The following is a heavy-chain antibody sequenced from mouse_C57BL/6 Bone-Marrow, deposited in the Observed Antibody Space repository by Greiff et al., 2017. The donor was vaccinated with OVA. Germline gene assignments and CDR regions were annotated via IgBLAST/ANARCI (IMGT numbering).Heavy chain of an antibody. J-gene: IGHJ3*01. CDR2: IHPDSGST. CDR3: ARGQDAYVFAY. Sequence: VQLQQPGAELVKPGASVNLSCKASGYTFTSYWMHWVKQWPGPGLEWIGMIHPDSGSTYYNEKFKSKATLTVDKSSITVYRQLSSLTSEDSAVCYCARGQDAYVFAYWGQGKLVTVSA. CDR1: GYTFTSYW. D-gene: IGHD2-2*01. V-gene: IGHV1-64*01.